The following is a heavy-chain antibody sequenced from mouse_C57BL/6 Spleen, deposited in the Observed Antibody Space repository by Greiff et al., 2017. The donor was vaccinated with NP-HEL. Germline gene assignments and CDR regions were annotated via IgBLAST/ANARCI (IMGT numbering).Heavy chain of an antibody. V-gene: IGHV1-26*01. CDR3: ARYYVYYAMDY. CDR2: INPNNGGT. D-gene: IGHD1-1*01. CDR1: GYTFTDYY. J-gene: IGHJ4*01. Sequence: EVQLQQSGPELVKPGASVKISCKASGYTFTDYYMNWVKQSHGKSLEWIGDINPNNGGTSYNQKFKGKATLTVDKSSSTAYMALRSLTSEDSAVYYCARYYVYYAMDYWGQGTSVTVSS.